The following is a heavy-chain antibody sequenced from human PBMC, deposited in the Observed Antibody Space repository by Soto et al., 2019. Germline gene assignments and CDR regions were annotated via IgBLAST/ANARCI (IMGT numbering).Heavy chain of an antibody. V-gene: IGHV3-33*01. D-gene: IGHD6-13*01. CDR3: ASGIAAARTLDY. CDR2: IWDDGSNK. CDR1: GFTFSSYG. Sequence: QVQLVESGGGVVQPGRSLRLSCAASGFTFSSYGMHWVRQAPGKGLEWVAVIWDDGSNKYYADSVKGRFTISRDNSKNTLYLQMNSLRAEDTAVYYCASGIAAARTLDYWGQGTLVTVSS. J-gene: IGHJ4*02.